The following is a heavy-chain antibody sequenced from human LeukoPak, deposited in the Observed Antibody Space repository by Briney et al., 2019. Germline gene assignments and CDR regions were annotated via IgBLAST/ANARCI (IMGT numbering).Heavy chain of an antibody. CDR2: ISYDGSSK. J-gene: IGHJ4*02. Sequence: GGSLRLSCAASGFTFSSYAMHWVRQAPGKGLEWVAVISYDGSSKYYADSVKGRFTISRDNSKNTLYLQMNSLRAEDTAVYYCARDLQSGIAAAGTLGYWGQGTLVTVSS. CDR3: ARDLQSGIAAAGTLGY. V-gene: IGHV3-30*04. D-gene: IGHD6-13*01. CDR1: GFTFSSYA.